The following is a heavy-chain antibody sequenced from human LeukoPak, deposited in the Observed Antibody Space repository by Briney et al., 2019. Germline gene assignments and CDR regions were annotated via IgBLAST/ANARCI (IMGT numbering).Heavy chain of an antibody. V-gene: IGHV3-53*01. CDR1: GFTVSGNY. J-gene: IGHJ5*02. D-gene: IGHD6-13*01. CDR3: ARNGRGIVAADWFDP. CDR2: IYSGGST. Sequence: PGGSLRLSCAAPGFTVSGNYMSWVRQAPAKGLEWVSVIYSGGSTYYADSVKGRFTISRDNSKNTLYLQMNSLRAEDTAVYYCARNGRGIVAADWFDPWGQGTLVTVSS.